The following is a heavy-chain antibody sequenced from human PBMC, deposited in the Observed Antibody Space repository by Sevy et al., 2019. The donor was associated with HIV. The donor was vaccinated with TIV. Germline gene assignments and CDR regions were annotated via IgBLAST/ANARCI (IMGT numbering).Heavy chain of an antibody. J-gene: IGHJ4*02. CDR3: ARDRYPTYYYDSSGSPSFDY. D-gene: IGHD3-22*01. CDR1: GGTFSSYA. Sequence: ASVKVSCKASGGTFSSYAISWVRQAPGQGLEWMGGIIPIFGTANYAQKFQGRVTITADESTSTAYMELSSLRSEDTAVYYCARDRYPTYYYDSSGSPSFDYWGQGTLVTVSS. V-gene: IGHV1-69*13. CDR2: IIPIFGTA.